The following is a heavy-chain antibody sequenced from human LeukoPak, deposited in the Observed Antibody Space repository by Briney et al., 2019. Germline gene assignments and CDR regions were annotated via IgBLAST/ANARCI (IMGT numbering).Heavy chain of an antibody. J-gene: IGHJ6*03. D-gene: IGHD3-9*01. CDR2: MNPNSGNT. Sequence: GASVKVSCKAFGYTFTSYDINWVRQATGQGLEWMGWMNPNSGNTGYAQKFQGRVTMTRNTSISTAYMELSSLRSEDTAVYYCARELRYFDWLLSTNAYYYCYMDVWGKGTTVTISS. V-gene: IGHV1-8*01. CDR3: ARELRYFDWLLSTNAYYYCYMDV. CDR1: GYTFTSYD.